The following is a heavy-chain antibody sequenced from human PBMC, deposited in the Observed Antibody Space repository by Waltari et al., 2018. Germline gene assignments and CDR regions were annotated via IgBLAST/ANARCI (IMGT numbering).Heavy chain of an antibody. CDR2: IWYDGSNK. Sequence: QVQLVESGGGVVQPGRSLRLSCAASGFTFSSYGMHWFRPAPGKGLEWVAVIWYDGSNKYYADAVKGRFTISRDNSKNTLYLQMNSLRAEDTAVYYCARVHGSGSYYLIGGGMDVWGQGTTVTVSS. CDR3: ARVHGSGSYYLIGGGMDV. V-gene: IGHV3-33*01. D-gene: IGHD3-10*01. CDR1: GFTFSSYG. J-gene: IGHJ6*02.